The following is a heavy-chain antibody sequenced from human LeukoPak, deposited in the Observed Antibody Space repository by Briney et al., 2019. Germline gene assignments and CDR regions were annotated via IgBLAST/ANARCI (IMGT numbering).Heavy chain of an antibody. Sequence: SETLSLTCTVSGGSISSSSYYWGWIRQPPGKGLEWIGSIYYSGSTYYNPSLKSRVTISVDTSKNQFSLKLSSVTAADTAVYYCARSNSINYDSWSGSWSYYMDVWGKGTTVTVSS. CDR2: IYYSGST. J-gene: IGHJ6*03. V-gene: IGHV4-39*07. CDR3: ARSNSINYDSWSGSWSYYMDV. CDR1: GGSISSSSYY. D-gene: IGHD3-3*01.